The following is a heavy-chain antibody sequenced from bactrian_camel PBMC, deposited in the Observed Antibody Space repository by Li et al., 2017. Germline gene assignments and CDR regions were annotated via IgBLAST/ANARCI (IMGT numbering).Heavy chain of an antibody. CDR2: FDQGNLI. J-gene: IGHJ4*01. V-gene: IGHV3S53*01. Sequence: LVESGGGSVQVGGSLTLSCVHSPHTYELPCMTWFRQYPGSEREGVANFDQGNLIRYTDSVKGRFTMSRDNALNTVYLQMNSLKSDDTALYYCANDNGGDVYWGQGTQVTVS. CDR3: ANDNGGDVY. CDR1: PHTYELPC. D-gene: IGHD7*01.